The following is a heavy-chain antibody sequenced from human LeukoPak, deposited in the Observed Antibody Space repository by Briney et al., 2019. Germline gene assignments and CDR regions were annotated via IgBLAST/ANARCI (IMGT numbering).Heavy chain of an antibody. D-gene: IGHD3-10*01. CDR2: IYYSGST. CDR3: ARDRGYLDGSDI. V-gene: IGHV4-59*01. J-gene: IGHJ3*02. CDR1: GASITSYY. Sequence: SETLSLTCTVSGASITSYYWSWIRQPPGKGLEWIGYIYYSGSTNYNPSLNSRVTISIDKSKNQFSLKLNSVTAADTAVYYCARDRGYLDGSDIWGQGTMVTVSS.